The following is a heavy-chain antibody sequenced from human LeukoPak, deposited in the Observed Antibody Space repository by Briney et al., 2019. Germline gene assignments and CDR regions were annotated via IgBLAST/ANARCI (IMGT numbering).Heavy chain of an antibody. D-gene: IGHD2-8*01. CDR1: GFTFSSYA. CDR3: AKDREDIVLMVYY. V-gene: IGHV3-23*01. Sequence: GGSLRLSCAASGFTFSSYAMSWVRQAPGKGLEWVSAISAGGSTYYADSVKGRFTISRDNSKNTLYLQMNSLRAEDTAVYYCAKDREDIVLMVYYWGQGTLVTVSS. CDR2: ISAGGST. J-gene: IGHJ4*02.